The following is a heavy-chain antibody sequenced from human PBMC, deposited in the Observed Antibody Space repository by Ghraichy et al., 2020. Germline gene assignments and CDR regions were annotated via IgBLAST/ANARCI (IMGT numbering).Heavy chain of an antibody. J-gene: IGHJ6*02. D-gene: IGHD2-21*01. Sequence: GESLNISCAVSGFTFSNYGMHWVRQAPGKGLEWVAVIWYDGSNKYYADSVKGRFTISRDSSKNMLSLQMNSLRADDTAVYYCARALSIYGMDVWGQGTTVTVSS. V-gene: IGHV3-33*01. CDR2: IWYDGSNK. CDR1: GFTFSNYG. CDR3: ARALSIYGMDV.